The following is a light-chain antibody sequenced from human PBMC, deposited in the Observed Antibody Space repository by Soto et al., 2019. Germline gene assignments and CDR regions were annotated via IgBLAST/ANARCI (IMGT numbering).Light chain of an antibody. CDR1: QSISSW. V-gene: IGKV1-5*03. Sequence: DIQMTQSPSTLSASVGDRVTITCRASQSISSWLAWDQQKPGKAPKLLIYKASSLETGVPSRFSGSGSGTEFTLTISSLQPDDFASYYCQQYGSSSPWTFGQGTKVEVK. J-gene: IGKJ1*01. CDR3: QQYGSSSPWT. CDR2: KAS.